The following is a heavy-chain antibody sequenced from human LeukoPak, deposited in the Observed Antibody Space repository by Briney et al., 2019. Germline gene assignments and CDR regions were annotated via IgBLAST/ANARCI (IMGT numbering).Heavy chain of an antibody. CDR2: ISSSSNII. V-gene: IGHV3-48*01. CDR3: VAARADFDY. J-gene: IGHJ4*02. D-gene: IGHD2-15*01. CDR1: GFTFSSYN. Sequence: PGGSLRLSCAASGFTFSSYNMNWVRQAPGKGLEWLSYISSSSNIIYYADSVKGRFTISRDNAKNSLYLQMNSLRAEDTAVYYCVAARADFDYWGQGTLVTVSS.